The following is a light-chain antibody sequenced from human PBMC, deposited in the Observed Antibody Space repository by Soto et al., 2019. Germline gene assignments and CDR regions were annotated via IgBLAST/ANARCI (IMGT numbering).Light chain of an antibody. J-gene: IGKJ4*01. CDR2: GAS. CDR3: QQYGRSHT. CDR1: QRISSTY. V-gene: IGKV3-20*01. Sequence: EIVLTQSPGTLSLSPGERATLSCRASQRISSTYLAWYNQKPGQAPRLLIYGASIRATGIPDRFNGSGSGTDFTLTISRLEPEDFAVYYCQQYGRSHTFGGGTKVEIK.